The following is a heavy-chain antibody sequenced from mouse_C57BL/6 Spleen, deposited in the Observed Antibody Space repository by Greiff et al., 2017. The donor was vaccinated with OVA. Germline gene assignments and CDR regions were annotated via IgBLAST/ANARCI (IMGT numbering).Heavy chain of an antibody. CDR1: GFTFSDYG. D-gene: IGHD1-1*01. CDR2: ISSGSSTI. V-gene: IGHV5-17*01. Sequence: EVHLVESGGGLVKPGGSLKLSCAASGFTFSDYGMHWVRQAPEKGLEWVAYISSGSSTIYYADTVKGRFTISRDNANNTLFLQMTRLRSEDTAMYYCARGGSSSSYAMDYWGQGTSVTVSS. J-gene: IGHJ4*01. CDR3: ARGGSSSSYAMDY.